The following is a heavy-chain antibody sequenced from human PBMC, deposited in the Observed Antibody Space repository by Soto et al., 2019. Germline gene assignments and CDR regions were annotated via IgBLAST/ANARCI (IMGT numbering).Heavy chain of an antibody. Sequence: LSLPCAASGFTFSNAWMNWVRPAPGKGLAWVGRIKSKTDGRTTDYAEPVKVRLSISTNDSKNTLYLQMNSLKTEDTAVYYCTTDSSSWWSPSDYWGQGTLVTVSS. CDR3: TTDSSSWWSPSDY. D-gene: IGHD6-13*01. CDR1: GFTFSNAW. J-gene: IGHJ4*02. V-gene: IGHV3-15*07. CDR2: IKSKTDGRTT.